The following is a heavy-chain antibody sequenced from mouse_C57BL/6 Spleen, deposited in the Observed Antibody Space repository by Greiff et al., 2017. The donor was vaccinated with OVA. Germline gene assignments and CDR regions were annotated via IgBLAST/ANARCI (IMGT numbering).Heavy chain of an antibody. CDR3: ARHEDYGSSYFDY. CDR2: ISSGGSYT. V-gene: IGHV5-6*01. D-gene: IGHD1-1*01. J-gene: IGHJ2*01. CDR1: GFTFSSYG. Sequence: EVKVVESGGDLVKPGGSLKLSCAASGFTFSSYGMSWVRQTPDKRLEWVATISSGGSYTYYPDSVKGRFTISRDNAKNTLYLQMSRLKSEDTAMYYCARHEDYGSSYFDYWGQGTTLTVSS.